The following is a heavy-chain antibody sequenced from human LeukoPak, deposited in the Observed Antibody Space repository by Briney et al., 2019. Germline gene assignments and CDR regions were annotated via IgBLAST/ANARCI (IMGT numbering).Heavy chain of an antibody. J-gene: IGHJ4*02. Sequence: GRSLRLSCAASGLTFSTYAMHWVRQAPGKGLEWVAVISHDGSNKFYADSVKGRFTIPRDNSKNTLYLQMNSLRAEDTAVYYCARYHLGSYFRDPFDHWGQGTLVTVSS. CDR2: ISHDGSNK. CDR1: GLTFSTYA. V-gene: IGHV3-30-3*01. CDR3: ARYHLGSYFRDPFDH. D-gene: IGHD3-10*01.